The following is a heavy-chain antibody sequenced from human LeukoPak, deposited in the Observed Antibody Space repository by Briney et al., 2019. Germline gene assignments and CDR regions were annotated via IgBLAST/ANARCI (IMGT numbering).Heavy chain of an antibody. CDR2: MYSSGTT. V-gene: IGHV4-61*02. Sequence: SETLSLTCTVSGGSISSGSYSWNWIRQPAGKGLEWIGRMYSSGTTNYNPSLKSRVTISVDTSKNQFSLKLSSVTASDTAVYYCARSIAAAAFDYWGQGTLVTVSS. D-gene: IGHD6-13*01. J-gene: IGHJ4*02. CDR1: GGSISSGSYS. CDR3: ARSIAAAAFDY.